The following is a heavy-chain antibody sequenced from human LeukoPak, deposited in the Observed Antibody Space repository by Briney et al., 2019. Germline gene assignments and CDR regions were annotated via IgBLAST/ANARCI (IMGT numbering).Heavy chain of an antibody. CDR1: GGSISSYY. D-gene: IGHD3-3*01. Sequence: SETLSLTCTVSGGSISSYYWSWIRQPPGKGLEWIGYIYYSGSTNYNPSLKSRVTISVDTSKNQFSLKLSSVTAADTAVYYCARDWSPFWSEEHYFDYWGQGTLVTVSS. V-gene: IGHV4-59*12. CDR3: ARDWSPFWSEEHYFDY. CDR2: IYYSGST. J-gene: IGHJ4*02.